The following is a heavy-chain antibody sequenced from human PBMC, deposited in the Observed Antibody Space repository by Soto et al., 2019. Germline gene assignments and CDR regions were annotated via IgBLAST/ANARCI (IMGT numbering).Heavy chain of an antibody. CDR1: GFTFDDYA. D-gene: IGHD6-19*01. J-gene: IGHJ4*02. CDR3: AKDKTLSGWYAFAY. V-gene: IGHV3-9*01. CDR2: ISWNSGSI. Sequence: EVQLVESGGGLVQPGRSLRLSCAASGFTFDDYAMHWVRQAPGKGLEWVSGISWNSGSIGYAESVKGRCTISRDNAKNSLYLQMNSLRAEDTALYYCAKDKTLSGWYAFAYWGQGTLVTVSS.